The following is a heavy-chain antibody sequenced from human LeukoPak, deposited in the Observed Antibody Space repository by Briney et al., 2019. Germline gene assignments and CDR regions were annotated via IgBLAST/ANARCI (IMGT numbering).Heavy chain of an antibody. CDR2: ISSSSSYI. D-gene: IGHD5-18*01. CDR1: GFTFSSYS. V-gene: IGHV3-21*01. CDR3: ARAPLWSKTIDY. Sequence: GGPLRLSCAASGFTFSSYSMNWVRQAPGKGLEWVSSISSSSSYIYYADSVKGRFTISRDNAKNSLYLQMNSLRAEDTAVYYCARAPLWSKTIDYWGQGTLVTVSS. J-gene: IGHJ4*02.